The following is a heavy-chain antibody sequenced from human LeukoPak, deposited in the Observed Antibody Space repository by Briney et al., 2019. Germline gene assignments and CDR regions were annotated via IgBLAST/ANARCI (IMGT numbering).Heavy chain of an antibody. CDR1: GVSVSIKY. CDR3: ARVGDHYHWYFDL. CDR2: IYSGADT. D-gene: IGHD3-10*01. Sequence: GGSLTLSCAASGVSVSIKYMNWVRQAPGKGLEWVSIIYSGADTYYADSVKGRFTISRDTSTNTLFLHMNNVRVEDTAVYYCARVGDHYHWYFDLWGRGTLVSVSS. V-gene: IGHV3-53*01. J-gene: IGHJ2*01.